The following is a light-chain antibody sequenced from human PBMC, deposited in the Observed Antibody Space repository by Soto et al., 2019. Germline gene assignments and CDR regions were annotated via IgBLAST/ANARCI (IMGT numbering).Light chain of an antibody. CDR1: QNVGNNY. J-gene: IGKJ1*01. CDR2: DAS. V-gene: IGKV3-20*01. Sequence: DIVLTQSPGTLSLSPGERATLSCRASQNVGNNYLAWYQQKPGRAPRLLIYDASSSVPGLPDRFSGSGSGRDFTLTIARVKPEEFAVYYCQQVATSPRTFGQGTKVEIK. CDR3: QQVATSPRT.